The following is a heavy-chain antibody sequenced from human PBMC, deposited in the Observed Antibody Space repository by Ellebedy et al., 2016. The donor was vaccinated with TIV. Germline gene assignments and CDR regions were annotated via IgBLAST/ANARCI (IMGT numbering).Heavy chain of an antibody. D-gene: IGHD1-7*01. V-gene: IGHV4-59*08. CDR3: ARHSAGTIRFDP. CDR1: GGAISSYY. CDR2: IYYSGST. Sequence: MPSETLSLTCTVYGGAISSYYWSWIRQPPGKGLEWIGYIYYSGSTNYNPSLKSRVTISVDTSKNKFSLKLSSVTAADTAVYYCARHSAGTIRFDPWGQGTLVTVSS. J-gene: IGHJ5*02.